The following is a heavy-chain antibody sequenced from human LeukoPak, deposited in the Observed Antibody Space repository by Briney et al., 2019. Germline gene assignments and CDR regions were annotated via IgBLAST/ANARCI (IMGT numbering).Heavy chain of an antibody. CDR1: GFTFSSYS. D-gene: IGHD2-8*01. J-gene: IGHJ4*02. Sequence: TLRLSCAASGFTFSSYSMHWVRQAPGKGLEWVGVISYDGSNKYYPASVKGRFTNTRDNSKNTLFLQVDSLRPEDTAVYYCARGTAVYASWINYWGQGTLVTVSS. CDR3: ARGTAVYASWINY. CDR2: ISYDGSNK. V-gene: IGHV3-30-3*01.